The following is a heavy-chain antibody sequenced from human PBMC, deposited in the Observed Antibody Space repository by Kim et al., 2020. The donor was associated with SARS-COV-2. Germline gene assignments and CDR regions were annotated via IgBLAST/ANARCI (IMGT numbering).Heavy chain of an antibody. CDR2: TT. J-gene: IGHJ4*02. CDR3: ARERRGEVDY. D-gene: IGHD3-10*01. V-gene: IGHV1-46*01. Sequence: TTFYAKNFQGRVTMTRDTSTSTVYMELNSLRSEDTALYYCARERRGEVDYWGQGPLVTVSS.